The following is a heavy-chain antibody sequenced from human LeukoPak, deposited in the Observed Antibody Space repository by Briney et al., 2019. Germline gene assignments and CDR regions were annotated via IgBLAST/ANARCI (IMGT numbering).Heavy chain of an antibody. CDR1: GFTFSSCS. J-gene: IGHJ2*01. Sequence: PGGSLRLSCAASGFTFSSCSMNWVRQAPGKGLEWVSSISSSSSYIYYADSVKGRFTISRDNAKNSLYLQMNSLRAEDTAVHYCARDDAVGATTYWYFDLWGRGTLVTVSS. CDR3: ARDDAVGATTYWYFDL. V-gene: IGHV3-21*01. D-gene: IGHD1-26*01. CDR2: ISSSSSYI.